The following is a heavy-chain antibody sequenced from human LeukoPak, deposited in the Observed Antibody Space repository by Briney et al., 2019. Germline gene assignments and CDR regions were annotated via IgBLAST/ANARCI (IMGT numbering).Heavy chain of an antibody. J-gene: IGHJ5*02. CDR1: GFTFSSYS. CDR3: APLQGIAAAEGNWFDP. CDR2: ISYDGSNK. D-gene: IGHD6-13*01. Sequence: PVGSLRLSCAASGFTFSSYSMNWVRQAPGKGLEWVAVISYDGSNKYYADSVKGRFTISRDNSKNTLYLQMNSLRAEDTAVYYCAPLQGIAAAEGNWFDPWGQGTLVTVSS. V-gene: IGHV3-30*03.